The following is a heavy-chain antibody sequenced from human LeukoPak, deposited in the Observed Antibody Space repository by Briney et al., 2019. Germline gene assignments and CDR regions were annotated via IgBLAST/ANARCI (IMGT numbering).Heavy chain of an antibody. CDR2: IKTDGSQI. V-gene: IGHV3-7*01. Sequence: GGTLRLSCTASGFTFSSYGMNWVRQAPGKGLEWVANIKTDGSQIYYVDSVKGRFTISRDNAKNSLYLQMNSLRAEDTAVYYCARDLNWETYWGQGTLVSVSS. J-gene: IGHJ4*02. CDR3: ARDLNWETY. CDR1: GFTFSSYG. D-gene: IGHD7-27*01.